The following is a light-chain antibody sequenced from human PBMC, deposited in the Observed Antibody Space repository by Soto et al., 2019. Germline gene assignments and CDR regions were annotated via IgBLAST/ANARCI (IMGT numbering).Light chain of an antibody. V-gene: IGKV3-20*01. J-gene: IGKJ1*01. CDR1: QSVSSSF. Sequence: EIVLTQSPGTLSLSPGERATLSCRASQSVSSSFLAWYQQKPGQAPGLLIYGASSRATGIPDRFSGSGSGTDFTLTISRLEAEDFGVYYCQQDDNSPRTFGQGTKVEIK. CDR2: GAS. CDR3: QQDDNSPRT.